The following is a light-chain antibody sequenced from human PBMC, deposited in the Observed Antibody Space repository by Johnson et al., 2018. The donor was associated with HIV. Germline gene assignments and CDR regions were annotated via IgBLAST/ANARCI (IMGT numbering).Light chain of an antibody. V-gene: IGLV1-51*01. CDR3: GTWDTSLSAYV. Sequence: QSILTQPPSVSAAPGQKVTISCSGSSSNIGNNYVSWYQQLPGTAPKLLIYENNKRPSVIPDRFSGSKSGTSATLGITGLQTGDEADYYCGTWDTSLSAYVFGTGTTVTVL. CDR1: SSNIGNNY. CDR2: ENN. J-gene: IGLJ1*01.